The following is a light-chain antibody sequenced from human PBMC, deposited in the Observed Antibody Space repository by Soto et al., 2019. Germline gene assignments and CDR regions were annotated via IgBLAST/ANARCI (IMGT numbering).Light chain of an antibody. J-gene: IGKJ4*01. CDR2: GAS. Sequence: EIVMAQSAATLSVSPGERATLSCRASQSVSSNLVWYQQKPGQAPRLLIHGASTRATGIPARFSGSGSGTEFTLTISSLQSEDFAVYYCQQYNKWPPVTFGGGTKVDI. CDR1: QSVSSN. V-gene: IGKV3-15*01. CDR3: QQYNKWPPVT.